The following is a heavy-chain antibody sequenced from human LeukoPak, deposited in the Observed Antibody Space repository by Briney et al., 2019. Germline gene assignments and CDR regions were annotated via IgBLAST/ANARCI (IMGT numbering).Heavy chain of an antibody. CDR3: AKVMGFAYGYFDS. Sequence: PGGSLRLSCAASGFRFDDYAMHWVRQAPGKGLEWVSGISWNSGNIDYADSVEGRFTISRDNAKNSLFLQMSSLRAEDTALYYCAKVMGFAYGYFDSWGHGTLVTVSS. D-gene: IGHD5-18*01. J-gene: IGHJ4*01. CDR2: ISWNSGNI. CDR1: GFRFDDYA. V-gene: IGHV3-9*01.